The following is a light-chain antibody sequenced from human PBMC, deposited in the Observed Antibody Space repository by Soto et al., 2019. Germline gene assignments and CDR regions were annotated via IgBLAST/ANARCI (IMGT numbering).Light chain of an antibody. V-gene: IGKV3-20*01. CDR3: QQYGTLVT. CDR1: QTIDSTY. J-gene: IGKJ1*01. CDR2: GAS. Sequence: DIVLTQSPGTLSLSPGERATLSCRASQTIDSTYLAWYQQKPGQAPRLLIYGASSRATGIPDRFSGSGSGADFTLNISRLEPEDFAVYFCQQYGTLVTFGQGTKVEIK.